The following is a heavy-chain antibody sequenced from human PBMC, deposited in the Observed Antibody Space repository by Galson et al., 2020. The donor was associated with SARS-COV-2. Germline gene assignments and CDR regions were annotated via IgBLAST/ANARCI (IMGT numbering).Heavy chain of an antibody. Sequence: GESLKISCAASGFSFSDSIMNWVRQAPGKGLEWVSYISSSGSTIYYADSVKGRFTISRDNAKNSLYLQMNSLRAEDTAVYYCARDRFIGKWDSHYFDYWGQGTLVTVSS. CDR3: ARDRFIGKWDSHYFDY. J-gene: IGHJ4*02. CDR2: ISSSGSTI. D-gene: IGHD1-26*01. V-gene: IGHV3-11*01. CDR1: GFSFSDSI.